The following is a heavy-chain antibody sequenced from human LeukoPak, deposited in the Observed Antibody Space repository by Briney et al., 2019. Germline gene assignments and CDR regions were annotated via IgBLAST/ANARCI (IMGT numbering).Heavy chain of an antibody. J-gene: IGHJ4*02. V-gene: IGHV3-21*01. D-gene: IGHD2-2*01. CDR1: GFTFSSYS. CDR2: ISSSSSYI. Sequence: GXSLRLSCAASGFTFSSYSMNWVRQAPGKGLEGVSSISSSSSYIYYADSVKGRFTISRDNAKNSLYLQMNSLRAEDTAVYYCARDWVGYCSSTSCRFDYWGQGTLVTVSS. CDR3: ARDWVGYCSSTSCRFDY.